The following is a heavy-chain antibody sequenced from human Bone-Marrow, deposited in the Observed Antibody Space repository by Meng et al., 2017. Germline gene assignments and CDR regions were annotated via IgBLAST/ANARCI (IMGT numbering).Heavy chain of an antibody. CDR2: IYTSGST. Sequence: GSLRLSCTVSGGSISSYYWSWIRQPAGKGLEWIGRIYTSGSTNYNPSLKSRVTMSVDTSKNQFSLKLSSVTAADTAVYYCARVGGKSKGFGFDWGQGTLVTVSS. J-gene: IGHJ4*02. V-gene: IGHV4-4*07. CDR3: ARVGGKSKGFGFD. CDR1: GGSISSYY. D-gene: IGHD3-10*01.